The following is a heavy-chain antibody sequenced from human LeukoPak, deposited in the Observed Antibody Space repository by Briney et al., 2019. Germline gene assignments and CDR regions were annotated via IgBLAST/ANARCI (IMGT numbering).Heavy chain of an antibody. CDR1: GYTFITYG. D-gene: IGHD4-11*01. CDR3: ARALYSNYVRALYYFDF. V-gene: IGHV1-18*01. J-gene: IGHJ4*02. CDR2: ISTYDGNT. Sequence: ASVKVSCKASGYTFITYGITWVRQAPGRELEWMGGISTYDGNTNYAQKFQGRVTMTTDTSTSTAYMELRSLRSDDTAVYYCARALYSNYVRALYYFDFWGQGMLVTVSS.